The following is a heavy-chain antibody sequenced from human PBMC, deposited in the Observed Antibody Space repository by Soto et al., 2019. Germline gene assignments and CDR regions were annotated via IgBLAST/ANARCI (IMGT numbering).Heavy chain of an antibody. CDR3: ARSPPTTVTTLNWFDP. CDR1: GFTFSDYY. D-gene: IGHD4-17*01. Sequence: GGSLRLSCAASGFTFSDYYMSWIRQDPGKGLEWVSYISSSGSTIYYADSVKGRFTISRDNAKNSLYLQMNSLRAEDTAVYYCARSPPTTVTTLNWFDPWGQGTLVTVSS. CDR2: ISSSGSTI. V-gene: IGHV3-11*01. J-gene: IGHJ5*02.